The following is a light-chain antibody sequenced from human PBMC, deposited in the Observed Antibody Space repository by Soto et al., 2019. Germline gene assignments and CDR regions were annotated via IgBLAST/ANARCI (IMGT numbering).Light chain of an antibody. CDR2: GAS. CDR1: QSVSSN. J-gene: IGKJ3*01. CDR3: QQYNNWPPA. Sequence: EIVMTQSPATLSVSPGERATLSCRASQSVSSNLAWYQQKPGQAPRLLMYGASTRATGIPARFSGSGSGTEFTLTISSLQSEDFAVYYCQQYNNWPPAFGPGNKVDIK. V-gene: IGKV3-15*01.